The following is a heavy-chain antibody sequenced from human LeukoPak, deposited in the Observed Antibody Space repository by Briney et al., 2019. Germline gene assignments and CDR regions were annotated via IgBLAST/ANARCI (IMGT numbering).Heavy chain of an antibody. J-gene: IGHJ6*03. Sequence: ASVKVSCKVSGYTLTELSMHWVRQAPGKGLEWMGGFDPEDGETIYAQKFQGRVTMTEDTSTDTAYMELSSLRSEDTAVYYCATGSRFLEWFPGNYMDVWGKGTTVTVSS. CDR1: GYTLTELS. V-gene: IGHV1-24*01. CDR2: FDPEDGET. CDR3: ATGSRFLEWFPGNYMDV. D-gene: IGHD3-3*01.